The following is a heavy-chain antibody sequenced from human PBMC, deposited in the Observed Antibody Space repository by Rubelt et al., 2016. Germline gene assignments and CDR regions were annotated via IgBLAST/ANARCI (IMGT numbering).Heavy chain of an antibody. CDR1: GGSISSSSYY. D-gene: IGHD5-18*01. CDR2: IYYSGSN. Sequence: QLQLQGSGPGLVKPSETLSLTCTVSGGSISSSSYYWGWIRQPPGKGLEWIGSIYYSGSNYYNPSLKGRVTISVDTSKNQFSLKLSSVTAAATAGYYCASQSEDTAMPSGGYYMDVWGKGTTVTVSS. J-gene: IGHJ6*03. CDR3: ASQSEDTAMPSGGYYMDV. V-gene: IGHV4-39*07.